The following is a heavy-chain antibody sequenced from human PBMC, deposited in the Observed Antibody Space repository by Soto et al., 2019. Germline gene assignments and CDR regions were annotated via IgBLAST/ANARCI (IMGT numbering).Heavy chain of an antibody. CDR1: GYTFTSYG. CDR2: ISAYNGNT. CDR3: AREGVVGATCFDY. Sequence: ASVKVSCKASGYTFTSYGISWVRQAPGQGLEWMGWISAYNGNTNYAQKLQGRVTITADESTSTAYMELSSLRSEDTAVYYCAREGVVGATCFDYWGQGTLVTVSS. D-gene: IGHD1-26*01. V-gene: IGHV1-18*01. J-gene: IGHJ4*02.